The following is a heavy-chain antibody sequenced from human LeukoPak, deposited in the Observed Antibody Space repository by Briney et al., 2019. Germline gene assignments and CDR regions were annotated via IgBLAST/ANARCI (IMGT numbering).Heavy chain of an antibody. Sequence: PGGSLRPSCAASGFTFSSYYMSWLRQAPGKGLEWVSIIYSGGTTYYTDSAKGRFTISRGISENTVYLQMNSLRVEDAAVYYCARGYCSGGSCYSNDYYYLDVWGKGTTVTVSS. CDR3: ARGYCSGGSCYSNDYYYLDV. CDR1: GFTFSSYY. V-gene: IGHV3-53*01. CDR2: IYSGGTT. D-gene: IGHD2-15*01. J-gene: IGHJ6*03.